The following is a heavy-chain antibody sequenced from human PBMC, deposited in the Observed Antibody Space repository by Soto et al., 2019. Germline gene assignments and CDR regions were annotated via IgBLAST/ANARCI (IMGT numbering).Heavy chain of an antibody. D-gene: IGHD3-22*01. Sequence: GGSLRLSCAASGFTFSDYYMSWIRQAPGKGLEWVSYISSSGSTIYYADSVKGRFTISRDNAKNSLYLQMNSLRAEDTAVYYCARARGYYDSSGYYNDCWGQGTLVTVSS. CDR2: ISSSGSTI. CDR1: GFTFSDYY. V-gene: IGHV3-11*01. J-gene: IGHJ4*02. CDR3: ARARGYYDSSGYYNDC.